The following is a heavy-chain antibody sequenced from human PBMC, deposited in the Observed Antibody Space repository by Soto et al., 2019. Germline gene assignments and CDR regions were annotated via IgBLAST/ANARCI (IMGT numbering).Heavy chain of an antibody. Sequence: QVQLVQSGAEVKKPGASVKVSCKASGYTFTSYDINWVRQATGQGLEWMGWMNPNSGNTGYAQKFQGRVTMTRNTSISTAYMELSSLRSEDTAVYYCARDGYSSGWYRGRQGHDAFDIWGQGTMVTVSS. CDR2: MNPNSGNT. V-gene: IGHV1-8*01. D-gene: IGHD6-19*01. J-gene: IGHJ3*02. CDR3: ARDGYSSGWYRGRQGHDAFDI. CDR1: GYTFTSYD.